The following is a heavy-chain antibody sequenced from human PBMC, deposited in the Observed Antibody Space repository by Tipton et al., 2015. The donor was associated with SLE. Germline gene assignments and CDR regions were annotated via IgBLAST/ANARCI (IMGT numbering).Heavy chain of an antibody. CDR2: ISDDGSNK. J-gene: IGHJ3*02. V-gene: IGHV3-30-3*01. CDR1: GFTFSSYA. Sequence: SLRLSCAASGFTFSSYAMHWVRQAPGKGLEWVAVISDDGSNKYYADSVKGRITISRDNSKNTLYLQMNSLRTEDTAVYYCARDGAGDAFDIWGQGTMVTVSS. CDR3: ARDGAGDAFDI. D-gene: IGHD1-26*01.